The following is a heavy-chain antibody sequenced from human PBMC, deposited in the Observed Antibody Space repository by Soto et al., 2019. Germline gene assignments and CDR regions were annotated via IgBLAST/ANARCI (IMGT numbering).Heavy chain of an antibody. Sequence: SETLSLTCTVSGGSISTYYWSWIRQPPGKGLEWIGYIYYSGSTNYNPSLKSRVTISVDTSKNQFSLKLTSVTAADTAVYYCARGLKWFGDDYYYIDVWGKGTTVTVSS. V-gene: IGHV4-59*01. CDR2: IYYSGST. CDR1: GGSISTYY. J-gene: IGHJ6*03. CDR3: ARGLKWFGDDYYYIDV. D-gene: IGHD3-10*01.